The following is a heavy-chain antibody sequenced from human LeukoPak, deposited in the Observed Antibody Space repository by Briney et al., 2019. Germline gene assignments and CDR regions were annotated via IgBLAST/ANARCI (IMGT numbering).Heavy chain of an antibody. Sequence: SETLSLTCAVSGYSISSGYYWGWIRQPPGKGLEWIGSIYHSGSTYYNPSLKSRVTISVDTSKNQFSLKLSSVTAADTAVYYCARWAGNSYYDFWSGYYLDYSGQGTLVTVSS. D-gene: IGHD3-3*01. V-gene: IGHV4-38-2*01. CDR1: GYSISSGYY. CDR3: ARWAGNSYYDFWSGYYLDY. CDR2: IYHSGST. J-gene: IGHJ4*02.